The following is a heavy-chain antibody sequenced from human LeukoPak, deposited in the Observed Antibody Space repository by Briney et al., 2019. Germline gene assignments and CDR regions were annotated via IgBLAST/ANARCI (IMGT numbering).Heavy chain of an antibody. D-gene: IGHD4-17*01. Sequence: GGSLRLSRAASGFTFSSYAMSGVRRAPGKGLEWVSAISGSGGSTYCADSVKGRFTISRDNSKNTLYLQMNSLRAEDTAVYYCAKDDYGDYEVSDYWGQGTLVTVSS. CDR1: GFTFSSYA. V-gene: IGHV3-23*01. J-gene: IGHJ4*02. CDR3: AKDDYGDYEVSDY. CDR2: ISGSGGST.